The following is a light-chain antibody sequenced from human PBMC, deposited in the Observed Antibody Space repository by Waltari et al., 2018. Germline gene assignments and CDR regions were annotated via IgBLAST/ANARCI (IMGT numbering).Light chain of an antibody. J-gene: IGKJ5*01. CDR2: VAS. CDR3: QQYNRWPPIT. Sequence: EIVMTQSPATLSVSPGETATLSCRASQSVGSNVAWYQKKPGQAPRLLIYVASTRSTSIPAKFRCSGSGTEFTLTISSLQSEDFAVYYCQQYNRWPPITFGHGTRLEIK. CDR1: QSVGSN. V-gene: IGKV3-15*01.